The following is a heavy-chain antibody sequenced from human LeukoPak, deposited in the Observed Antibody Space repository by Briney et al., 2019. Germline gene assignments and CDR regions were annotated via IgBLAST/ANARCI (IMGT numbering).Heavy chain of an antibody. CDR3: AKDEAARPMYFQD. V-gene: IGHV3-23*01. CDR1: GFTFISYA. Sequence: GGSLRLSCAASGFTFISYAMSCVRQAPGKGLEWVSAISGSGGSIYYADSVKGRFTVSRHNSKNTLYLQMNTLRAEDTAVYYCAKDEAARPMYFQDWGQGTLVTVSS. CDR2: ISGSGGSI. D-gene: IGHD2-15*01. J-gene: IGHJ1*01.